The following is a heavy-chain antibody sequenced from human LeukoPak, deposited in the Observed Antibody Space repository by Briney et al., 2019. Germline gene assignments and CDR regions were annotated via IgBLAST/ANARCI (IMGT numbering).Heavy chain of an antibody. CDR3: AREKRFNWFDP. CDR1: GFTFSGYE. Sequence: GGSLRLSCAASGFTFSGYEMNWVRQAPGKGLEWVSYISGSGSTIYYADSVKGRFTASRDDAKSSLYLQMNSLRAEDTAIYYCAREKRFNWFDPWGQGTLVTVSS. V-gene: IGHV3-48*03. D-gene: IGHD5-24*01. CDR2: ISGSGSTI. J-gene: IGHJ5*02.